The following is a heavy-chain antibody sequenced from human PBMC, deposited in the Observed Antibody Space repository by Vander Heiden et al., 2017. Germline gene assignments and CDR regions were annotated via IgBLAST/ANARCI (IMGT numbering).Heavy chain of an antibody. J-gene: IGHJ5*02. CDR2: LEGDESST. Sequence: EVQLVESGGGLVQPGGSLRLSCATSGFTFSNYWRHWVRQVPGKGLVWVARLEGDESSTNYADSGKGRFTISRDNAKNTVYLQMNSLRAEDTAVYYCARGADYYDKNGMRSWGQGTLVTVSS. CDR3: ARGADYYDKNGMRS. CDR1: GFTFSNYW. V-gene: IGHV3-74*01. D-gene: IGHD3-22*01.